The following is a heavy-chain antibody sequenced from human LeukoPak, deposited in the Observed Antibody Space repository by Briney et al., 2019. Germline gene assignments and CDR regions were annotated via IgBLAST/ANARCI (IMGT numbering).Heavy chain of an antibody. J-gene: IGHJ4*02. D-gene: IGHD1-26*01. CDR1: GFTFSSYA. CDR2: ISDDSNYI. V-gene: IGHV3-21*01. CDR3: ASRRGSNRPFDY. Sequence: GGSLRLSCAASGFTFSSYAMSWVRQAPGKGLEGVSSISDDSNYIFYADSVKGRFTISRDNAKNSLYLQMNSLPAEDSAVYYCASRRGSNRPFDYWGQGTLVTVSS.